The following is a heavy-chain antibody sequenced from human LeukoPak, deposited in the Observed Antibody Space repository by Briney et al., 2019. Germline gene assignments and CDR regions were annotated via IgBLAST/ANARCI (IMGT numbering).Heavy chain of an antibody. CDR2: INHSGST. CDR3: ACGEEYIGGIFDY. D-gene: IGHD6-6*01. V-gene: IGHV4-34*01. Sequence: SETLSLTCAVYGGSFSGYYWSWIRQPPGKGLEWIGEINHSGSTNYNPSLKSRVTISVDTSKNQFSLKLTSVTAADTAMYYCACGEEYIGGIFDYWGQGTLVTVSS. CDR1: GGSFSGYY. J-gene: IGHJ4*02.